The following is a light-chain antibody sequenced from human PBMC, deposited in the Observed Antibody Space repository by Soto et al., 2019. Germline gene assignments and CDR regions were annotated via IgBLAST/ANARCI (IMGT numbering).Light chain of an antibody. V-gene: IGLV2-8*01. CDR3: SSYAGRNDLV. Sequence: QSALTQPPSASGSPGQSVTISCTGTSSDVGGYNYVSWYQHHPGKAPKLMIYEVTKRPSGVPDRFSGSKSGNTASLTVSGQQADDEADYYCSSYAGRNDLVFGGGTKVTVL. CDR1: SSDVGGYNY. J-gene: IGLJ2*01. CDR2: EVT.